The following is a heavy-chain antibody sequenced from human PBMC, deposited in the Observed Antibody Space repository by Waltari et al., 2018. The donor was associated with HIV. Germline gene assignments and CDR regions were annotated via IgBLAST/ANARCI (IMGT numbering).Heavy chain of an antibody. V-gene: IGHV3-33*01. CDR3: ARDIGYGTDFFDY. D-gene: IGHD3-10*01. CDR1: GFTFRRYG. CDR2: IWHNGSYA. J-gene: IGHJ4*01. Sequence: QVQLVESGGAVAQPGMSLRLYCAASGFTFRRYGVRWVRQTPGKGLEWVASIWHNGSYASYSDSVKGRSTISRDNSSDTLYMQINILRVEAAGIYYCARDIGYGTDFFDYWGRGTLVAISS.